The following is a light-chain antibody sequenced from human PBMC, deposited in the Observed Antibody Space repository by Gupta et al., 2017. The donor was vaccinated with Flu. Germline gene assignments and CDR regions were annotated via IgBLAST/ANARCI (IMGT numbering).Light chain of an antibody. V-gene: IGKV3-15*01. CDR2: DAS. Sequence: GEGATLSCRASQSIGVDLAWYQQKPGQPPRPLIYDASFRATGVPARFTASGAETDFTLTISSLQSEDFAVYFCQQFNNWPFTFGQGTRLDIK. CDR1: QSIGVD. J-gene: IGKJ5*01. CDR3: QQFNNWPFT.